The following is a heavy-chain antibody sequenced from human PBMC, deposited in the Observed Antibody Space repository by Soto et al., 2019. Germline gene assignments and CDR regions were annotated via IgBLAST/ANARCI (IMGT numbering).Heavy chain of an antibody. Sequence: QITLKESGPTLVKPTQTLTLTCTFSGFSLSSSGMAVGWIRQPPGKALEWLALIYWDDDKSYSPSLRSRLTIAKYTSKNQAVLTMSNMDPVDTATYYCAHSSRLYSDPPNSPYYFDYWGQGALVTFSS. CDR3: AHSSRLYSDPPNSPYYFDY. CDR2: IYWDDDK. V-gene: IGHV2-5*02. J-gene: IGHJ4*02. D-gene: IGHD2-21*01. CDR1: GFSLSSSGMA.